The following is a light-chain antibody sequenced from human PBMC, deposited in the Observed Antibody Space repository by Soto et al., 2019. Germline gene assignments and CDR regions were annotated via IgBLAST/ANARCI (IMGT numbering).Light chain of an antibody. Sequence: QSVLTQPPSVSGAPGQRVTISCTGSISNIGAGYDVHWYQHQPGTAPKLLIYGGSSRPSGVPDRFSGSKSGTSASLAITGLQAEDEADYYCQSYDRSLSGTVFGTGTKVTVL. J-gene: IGLJ1*01. CDR1: ISNIGAGYD. CDR3: QSYDRSLSGTV. CDR2: GGS. V-gene: IGLV1-40*01.